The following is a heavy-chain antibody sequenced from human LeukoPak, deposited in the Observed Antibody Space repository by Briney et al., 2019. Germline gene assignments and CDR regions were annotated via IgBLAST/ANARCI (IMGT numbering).Heavy chain of an antibody. V-gene: IGHV3-21*01. CDR2: ISSSSSFI. Sequence: GGSLRLSCAASGFTFSTFTMNWVRQAPGKGLEWVSSISSSSSFIYYADSVKGRFTISRDNAKNSLYLQMNSLRAEDTAVYYCAREGYYYDSSGYYGVAIDYWGQGTLVTVSS. CDR1: GFTFSTFT. J-gene: IGHJ4*02. D-gene: IGHD3-22*01. CDR3: AREGYYYDSSGYYGVAIDY.